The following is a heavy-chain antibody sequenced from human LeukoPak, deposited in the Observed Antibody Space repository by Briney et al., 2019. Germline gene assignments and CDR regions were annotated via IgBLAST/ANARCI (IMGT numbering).Heavy chain of an antibody. V-gene: IGHV3-21*01. CDR3: ARVSLGAAAGTSR. D-gene: IGHD6-13*01. CDR2: ISSSSSYI. J-gene: IGHJ1*01. Sequence: GGSLRLSCAASGFTFSDYCMSWIRQAPGKGLEWVSSISSSSSYIYYTDSVKGRFTISRDNAKNSLYLQMNSLRADDTAIYYCARVSLGAAAGTSRWGQGTLVTVSS. CDR1: GFTFSDYC.